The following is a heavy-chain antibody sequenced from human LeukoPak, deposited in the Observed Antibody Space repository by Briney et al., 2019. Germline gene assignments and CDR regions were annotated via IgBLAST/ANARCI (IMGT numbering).Heavy chain of an antibody. CDR1: GFPFSVHE. V-gene: IGHV3-48*03. CDR2: ISSSGSDK. J-gene: IGHJ3*02. CDR3: ARRTSGAFAI. Sequence: PGGSLRLSCAPSGFPFSVHEMNWVRQAPGKGIEWVSYISSSGSDKYYPDSVKGRFTISRDNAKNSLYLQMNSLRAEDTAFYYCARRTSGAFAIWGQGTKVTVSS.